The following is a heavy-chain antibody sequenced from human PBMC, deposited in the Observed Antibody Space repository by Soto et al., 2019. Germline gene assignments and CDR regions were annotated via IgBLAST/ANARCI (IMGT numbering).Heavy chain of an antibody. D-gene: IGHD2-2*01. CDR2: ASNSGSST. V-gene: IGHV3-23*01. CDR1: GFTFRDYA. J-gene: IGHJ4*02. Sequence: GGSLRLSCAASGFTFRDYAMSWVRQAPGRGLEWVSGASNSGSSTYYADSVEGRFTTSRDNSKNTLYLQMNSLRAEDTAVYYCAKHSRETTTCCGEGGGQGTRVTVSS. CDR3: AKHSRETTTCCGEG.